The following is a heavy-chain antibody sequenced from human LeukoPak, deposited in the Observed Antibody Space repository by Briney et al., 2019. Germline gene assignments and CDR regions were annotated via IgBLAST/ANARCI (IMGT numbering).Heavy chain of an antibody. V-gene: IGHV4-61*02. CDR2: IYTSGST. J-gene: IGHJ4*02. CDR3: ARDWKGSGGYYFSDY. CDR1: GGSISSGSYY. D-gene: IGHD3-22*01. Sequence: SQTPSLTCTVSGGSISSGSYYWSWIRQPAGKGLEWIGRIYTSGSTNYNPSLKSRVTISVDTSKNQFSLKLSSVTAADTAVYYCARDWKGSGGYYFSDYWGQGTLVTVSS.